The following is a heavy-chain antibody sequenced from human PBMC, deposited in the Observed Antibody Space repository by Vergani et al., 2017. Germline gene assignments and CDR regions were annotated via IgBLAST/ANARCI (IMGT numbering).Heavy chain of an antibody. CDR1: GYTFTSYY. J-gene: IGHJ5*02. CDR2: INPSGGST. CDR3: ARDPRGSGRLTPRFDP. V-gene: IGHV1-46*01. D-gene: IGHD3-10*01. Sequence: QVQLVQSGAEVKKPGASVKVSCKASGYTFTSYYMHWVRQAPGQGLEWMGIINPSGGSTSYAQKFQGRVTMTRDTSTSTVYMELSSLRSEDTAVYYCARDPRGSGRLTPRFDPWGQGTLVTVSS.